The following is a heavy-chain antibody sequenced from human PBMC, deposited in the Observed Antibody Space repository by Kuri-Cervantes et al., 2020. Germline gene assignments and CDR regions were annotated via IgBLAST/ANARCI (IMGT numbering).Heavy chain of an antibody. V-gene: IGHV1-69*13. CDR1: GGTFSSYA. Sequence: SVKVSCKASGGTFSSYAISWVRQAPGQGLEWMGGIIPIFGTANYAQKFQGRVTITADESTSTAYMELRSLRSDDTAVYYCARVEDRPTYHRYFDYWGQGTLVTVSS. CDR3: ARVEDRPTYHRYFDY. J-gene: IGHJ4*02. D-gene: IGHD2-21*01. CDR2: IIPIFGTA.